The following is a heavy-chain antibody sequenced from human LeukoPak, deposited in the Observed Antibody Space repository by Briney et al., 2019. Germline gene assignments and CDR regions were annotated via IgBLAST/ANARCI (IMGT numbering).Heavy chain of an antibody. J-gene: IGHJ4*02. D-gene: IGHD2-2*01. CDR2: ISYDGSNK. CDR1: GFTFSSYA. CDR3: ARDGCSSTSCYDGLDY. V-gene: IGHV3-30-3*01. Sequence: PGGSLRLSRAASGFTFSSYAMHWVRQAPGKGLEWVAVISYDGSNKYYADSVKGRFTISRDNSKNTLYLQMNSLRAEDTAVYYCARDGCSSTSCYDGLDYWGQGTLLTVSS.